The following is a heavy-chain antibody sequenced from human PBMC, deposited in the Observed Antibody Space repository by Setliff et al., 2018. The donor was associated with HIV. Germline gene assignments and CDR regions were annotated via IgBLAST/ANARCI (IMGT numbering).Heavy chain of an antibody. Sequence: AASVKVSCKPSGYSFTNHYMHWVRQAPGQGLEWMGVINPTGGSTRNTQKFRGRVAMTRDTSTSTVYMELSSLRSEDTAVYYCASAGAWQRNALDIWGQGTMVTVSS. J-gene: IGHJ3*02. CDR3: ASAGAWQRNALDI. V-gene: IGHV1-46*01. D-gene: IGHD5-12*01. CDR1: GYSFTNHY. CDR2: INPTGGST.